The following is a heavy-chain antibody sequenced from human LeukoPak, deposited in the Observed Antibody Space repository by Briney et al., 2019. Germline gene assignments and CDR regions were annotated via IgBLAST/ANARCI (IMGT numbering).Heavy chain of an antibody. CDR1: GGSISSYY. CDR3: ASGQHEFDY. Sequence: SETLSLTCTVSGGSISSYYWNWIRQPPGKGLGWIGYIYYSGSTNYNPSLKSRVTISVDTSKNQFSLKLSSVTAADTAVYYCASGQHEFDYWGQGTLVTVSS. CDR2: IYYSGST. D-gene: IGHD6-13*01. V-gene: IGHV4-59*01. J-gene: IGHJ4*02.